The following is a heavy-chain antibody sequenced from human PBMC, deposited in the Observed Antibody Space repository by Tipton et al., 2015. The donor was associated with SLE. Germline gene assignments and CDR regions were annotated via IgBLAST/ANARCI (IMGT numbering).Heavy chain of an antibody. CDR2: IFPSDSDT. D-gene: IGHD6-19*01. Sequence: QSGPEVKKPGESLKISCKGSGYSFSTYWIGWVRQMPGKGLEWMGIIFPSDSDTRYSPSFQGQVTISADKSIDSVYLQWSSLKTSDTAIYYCARVGGAGWYEIDYWGQGTLLTVSS. CDR3: ARVGGAGWYEIDY. J-gene: IGHJ4*02. V-gene: IGHV5-51*03. CDR1: GYSFSTYW.